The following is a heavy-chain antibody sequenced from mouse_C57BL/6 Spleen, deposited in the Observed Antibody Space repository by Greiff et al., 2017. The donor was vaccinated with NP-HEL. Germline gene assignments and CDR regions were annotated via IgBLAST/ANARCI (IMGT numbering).Heavy chain of an antibody. V-gene: IGHV1-72*01. Sequence: VQLQQPGAELVKPGASVKLSCKASGYTFTSYWMHWVKQRPGRGLEWIGRIDPNSGGTKYNEKFKSKATLTVDKPSSTAYMQLSSLTSDDSAVYYCAGDYGSTYWYFDVWGTGTTVTVSS. D-gene: IGHD1-1*01. CDR1: GYTFTSYW. CDR3: AGDYGSTYWYFDV. J-gene: IGHJ1*03. CDR2: IDPNSGGT.